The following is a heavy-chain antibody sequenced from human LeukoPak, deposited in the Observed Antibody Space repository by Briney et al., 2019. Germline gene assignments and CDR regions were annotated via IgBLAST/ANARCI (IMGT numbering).Heavy chain of an antibody. Sequence: SETLSLTCTVSGGSISSSSYYWGWIRQPPGKGLEWIGSIYYSGSTYYNPSLKSRVTISVDTSKNQFSLKLSSVTAADTAVYYCARVVVVPAVTFDPWGQGTLVTASS. CDR1: GGSISSSSYY. D-gene: IGHD2-2*01. CDR3: ARVVVVPAVTFDP. J-gene: IGHJ5*02. CDR2: IYYSGST. V-gene: IGHV4-39*07.